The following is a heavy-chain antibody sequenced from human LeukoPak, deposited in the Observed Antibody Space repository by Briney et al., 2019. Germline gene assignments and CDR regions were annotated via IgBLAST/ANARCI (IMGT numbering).Heavy chain of an antibody. CDR2: IYTSGST. Sequence: SETLSLTCTVSGGSISSYYWSWIRQPAGKGLEWIGRIYTSGSTNYNPSLKSRVTMSVDTSKNQFSLKLSSVTAADTAVYYCARQNIVVVPADSYYYYYYKDVWGKGTTVTVSS. CDR1: GGSISSYY. D-gene: IGHD2-2*01. J-gene: IGHJ6*03. V-gene: IGHV4-4*07. CDR3: ARQNIVVVPADSYYYYYYKDV.